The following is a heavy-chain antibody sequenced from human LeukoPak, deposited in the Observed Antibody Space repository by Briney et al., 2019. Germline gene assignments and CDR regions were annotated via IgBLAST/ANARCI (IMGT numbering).Heavy chain of an antibody. J-gene: IGHJ5*02. CDR1: GYSFTSYW. V-gene: IGHV5-51*01. CDR3: ARWSYGSGMQNWFDP. CDR2: IYPGDSDT. D-gene: IGHD3-10*01. Sequence: GESLKISCKGSGYSFTSYWIGWVRQMPGKGLEWMGIIYPGDSDTRYSPSFQGQVTISADKSISTAYLQWSSLKASDAAMYYCARWSYGSGMQNWFDPWGQGTLVTVSS.